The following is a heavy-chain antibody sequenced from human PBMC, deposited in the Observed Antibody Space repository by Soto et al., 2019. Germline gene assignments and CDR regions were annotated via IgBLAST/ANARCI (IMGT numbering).Heavy chain of an antibody. CDR1: GGTFSSYA. J-gene: IGHJ4*02. D-gene: IGHD6-19*01. CDR2: IIPIFGTA. CDR3: AREGPYGMYSSGTPYYFDY. Sequence: VASVKVSCKASGGTFSSYAISWVRQAPGQGLEWMGGIIPIFGTANYAQKFQGRVTITADKSTSTAYMELSSLRSEDTAVYYCAREGPYGMYSSGTPYYFDYWGQGTLVTVSS. V-gene: IGHV1-69*06.